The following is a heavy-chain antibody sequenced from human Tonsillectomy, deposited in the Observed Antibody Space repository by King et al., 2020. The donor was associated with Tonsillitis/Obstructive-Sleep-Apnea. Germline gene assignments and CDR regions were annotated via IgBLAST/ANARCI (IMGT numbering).Heavy chain of an antibody. CDR3: ARVRGRITMVRGVIMHWFDT. CDR2: INHSGST. J-gene: IGHJ5*02. V-gene: IGHV4-34*01. Sequence: VQLQQWGAGLLKPSETLSITCAVYGGSFSGYYWSWIRQPPGKGLEWIGEINHSGSTNYNPSLKSRVTISVDTSKNQFSLKLSSVTAAATAVYYCARVRGRITMVRGVIMHWFDTWGQGTLVTVSS. CDR1: GGSFSGYY. D-gene: IGHD3-10*01.